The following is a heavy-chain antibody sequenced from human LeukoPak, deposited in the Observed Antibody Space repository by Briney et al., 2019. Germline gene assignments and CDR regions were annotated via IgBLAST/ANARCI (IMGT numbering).Heavy chain of an antibody. D-gene: IGHD1-26*01. Sequence: SETLSLTCTVSGGSISSYYWSWIRQPPGKGLEWIGYIYYSGSTDYNPSLKSRVTISVDTSKNQFSLKLSSVTAADTAVYHCAGREPKDAFDIWGQGTMVTVSS. J-gene: IGHJ3*02. CDR1: GGSISSYY. V-gene: IGHV4-59*01. CDR3: AGREPKDAFDI. CDR2: IYYSGST.